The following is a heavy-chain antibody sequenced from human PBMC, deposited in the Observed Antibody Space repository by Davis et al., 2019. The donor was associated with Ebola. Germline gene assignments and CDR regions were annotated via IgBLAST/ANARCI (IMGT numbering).Heavy chain of an antibody. J-gene: IGHJ4*02. CDR2: IKQDGSEK. CDR3: ARGDYGGNMDY. CDR1: GFTFSDYY. V-gene: IGHV3-7*03. D-gene: IGHD4-23*01. Sequence: PGRSLKISCAASGFTFSDYYMSWIRQAPGKGLEWVANIKQDGSEKYYVDSVKGRFTISRDNAKNSLYLQMNSLRAEDTAVYYCARGDYGGNMDYWGQGTLVTVSS.